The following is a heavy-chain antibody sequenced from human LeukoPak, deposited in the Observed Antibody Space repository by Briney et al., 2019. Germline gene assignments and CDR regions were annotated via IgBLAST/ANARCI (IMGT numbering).Heavy chain of an antibody. CDR2: IYYSGST. Sequence: PSETLSLTCTVSGGSISSSSYYWGWIRQPPGKGLEWIGSIYYSGSTYYNPSLKSRVTISVDTSKNQFSLKLSFVTAADTAVYYCAREAPVLRYFDWFPVNAFDYWGQGTLVTVSS. CDR1: GGSISSSSYY. J-gene: IGHJ4*02. V-gene: IGHV4-39*02. CDR3: AREAPVLRYFDWFPVNAFDY. D-gene: IGHD3-9*01.